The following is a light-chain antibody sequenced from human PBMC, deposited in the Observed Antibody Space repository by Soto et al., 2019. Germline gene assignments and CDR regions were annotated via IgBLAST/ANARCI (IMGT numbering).Light chain of an antibody. CDR3: QQFSSYPLT. J-gene: IGKJ4*01. CDR1: QTVRNNY. CDR2: DAS. V-gene: IGKV3-20*01. Sequence: EFGLTQSPGTLSLSPGERATLSFRGSQTVRNNYLAWYQQKPGQAPRLLIYDASSRATGIPDRFSGGGSGTDFTLTISRLEPEDFAVYYCQQFSSYPLTFGGGTKVDIK.